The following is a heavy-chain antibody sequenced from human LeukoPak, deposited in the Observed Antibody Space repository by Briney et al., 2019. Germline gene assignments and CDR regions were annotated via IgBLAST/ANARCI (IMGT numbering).Heavy chain of an antibody. V-gene: IGHV4-59*01. J-gene: IGHJ6*02. D-gene: IGHD3-3*02. Sequence: SETLSLTCSVSGGSISSDYWSWIRQPPGKGLEWIGYMYYSGSTNYNPSLKSRVTISLATSKKQFSLKLSSVTAADTAVYYCASVSIVYGMDVWGQGTTVTVSS. CDR3: ASVSIVYGMDV. CDR1: GGSISSDY. CDR2: MYYSGST.